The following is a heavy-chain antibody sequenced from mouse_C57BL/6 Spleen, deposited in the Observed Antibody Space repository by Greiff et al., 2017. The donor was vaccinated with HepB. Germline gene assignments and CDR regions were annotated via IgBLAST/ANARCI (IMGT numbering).Heavy chain of an antibody. CDR2: ISSGGDYI. Sequence: EVKLVESGEGLVKPGGSLKLSCAASGFTFSSYAMSWVRQTPEKRLEWVAYISSGGDYIYYADTVKGRFTISRDNARNTLYLQMSSLKSEDTAMYYCTIYYGKGYAMDYWGQGTSVTVSS. CDR1: GFTFSSYA. V-gene: IGHV5-9-1*02. D-gene: IGHD2-1*01. CDR3: TIYYGKGYAMDY. J-gene: IGHJ4*01.